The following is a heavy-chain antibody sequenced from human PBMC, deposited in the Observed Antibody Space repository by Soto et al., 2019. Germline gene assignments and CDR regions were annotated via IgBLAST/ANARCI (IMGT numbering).Heavy chain of an antibody. Sequence: QLQQWGAGLLKPSETLSLTCVVSGGSFSTYYYNWIRQSPGKGLAWIGEINHSGSNNYSPSLKSRGTMSLDTSKNKFTLKMTSVTAADTAVYYCARGGSNDWQVAFDIWGQGTMVTVSS. D-gene: IGHD3-9*01. CDR2: INHSGSN. J-gene: IGHJ3*02. V-gene: IGHV4-34*01. CDR1: GGSFSTYY. CDR3: ARGGSNDWQVAFDI.